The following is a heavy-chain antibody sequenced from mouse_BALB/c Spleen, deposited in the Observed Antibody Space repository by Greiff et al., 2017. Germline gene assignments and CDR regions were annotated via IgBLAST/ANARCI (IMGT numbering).Heavy chain of an antibody. Sequence: VQLQQSGAELARPGASVKMSCKASGYTFTSYTMHWVKQRPGQGLEWIGYINPSSGYTNYNQKFKDKATLTADKPSSTAYMQLSSLTSEDSAVYYCARCYGSSYAMDYWGQGTSVTVSS. D-gene: IGHD1-1*01. J-gene: IGHJ4*01. CDR3: ARCYGSSYAMDY. CDR2: INPSSGYT. CDR1: GYTFTSYT. V-gene: IGHV1-4*01.